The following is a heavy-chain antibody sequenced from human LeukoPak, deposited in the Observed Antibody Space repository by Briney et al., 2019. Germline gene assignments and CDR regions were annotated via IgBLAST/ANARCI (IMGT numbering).Heavy chain of an antibody. CDR1: GFIFSNYA. CDR2: ISFDGSSY. CDR3: ARDHYDSSGYYSEDY. D-gene: IGHD3-22*01. J-gene: IGHJ4*02. V-gene: IGHV3-30-3*01. Sequence: PGGSLRLSCAASGFIFSNYAMYWVRQAPGKGLEWVAVISFDGSSYYYADSVKGRFTISRDNAKNTLYLQMNSLRAEDTAVYYCARDHYDSSGYYSEDYWGQGTLVTVSS.